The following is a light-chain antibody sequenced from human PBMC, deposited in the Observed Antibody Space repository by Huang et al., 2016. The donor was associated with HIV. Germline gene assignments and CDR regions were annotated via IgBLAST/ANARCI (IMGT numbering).Light chain of an antibody. J-gene: IGKJ1*01. CDR2: DAC. CDR1: QDINNY. Sequence: DIQMTQSPSSLSASVGDRVTITCQASQDINNYLNWYQQKPGKAPKLLIYDACNLEPGVPSKFSGSGSGTDFSFTITSLQPEDIATYYCQQYHSLPLTFGQGTKVEMK. CDR3: QQYHSLPLT. V-gene: IGKV1-33*01.